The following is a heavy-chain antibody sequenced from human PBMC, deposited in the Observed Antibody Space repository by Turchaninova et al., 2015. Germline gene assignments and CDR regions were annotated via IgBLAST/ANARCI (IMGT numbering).Heavy chain of an antibody. CDR1: GFTLSNGG. CDR2: IKSKVVGATI. Sequence: EVKLVESGGGLVKPGGALRLCCDAAGFTLSNGGWGGVRQTPVKGLEWVGRIKSKVVGATIVFAAPGKGRFTISRDDSRNTVYLHMNSLKTEDTAVYFCVTVKSQGAFGFWGQGTMVTVSS. V-gene: IGHV3-15*01. J-gene: IGHJ3*01. CDR3: VTVKSQGAFGF.